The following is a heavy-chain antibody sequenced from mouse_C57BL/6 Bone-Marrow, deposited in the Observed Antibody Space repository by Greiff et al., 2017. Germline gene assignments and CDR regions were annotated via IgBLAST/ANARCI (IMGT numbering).Heavy chain of an antibody. CDR3: ARKGDPWFAY. Sequence: EVQLQQSGPELVKPGASVKISCKASGYTFTDYYMNWVKQSHGKSLEWIGDINPNNGGTSYNQKFKGKATLTVDKSSRTAYMKLRSLTSEDSAVYYCARKGDPWFAYWGQGTLVTVSA. CDR1: GYTFTDYY. V-gene: IGHV1-26*01. CDR2: INPNNGGT. J-gene: IGHJ3*01.